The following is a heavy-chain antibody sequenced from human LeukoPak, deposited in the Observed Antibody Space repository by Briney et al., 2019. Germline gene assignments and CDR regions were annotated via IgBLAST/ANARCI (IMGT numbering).Heavy chain of an antibody. CDR1: GGSISSYY. Sequence: SETLSLTCTVSGGSISSYYWSWIRQPPGKGLEWIGYIYYSGSTNYNPSLKSRVTISVDTSKNQFSLKLSSVTAEDTAVYYCAKDFNYYDSSGYLDYFDYWGQGTLVTVSS. CDR3: AKDFNYYDSSGYLDYFDY. V-gene: IGHV4-59*01. CDR2: IYYSGST. D-gene: IGHD3-22*01. J-gene: IGHJ4*02.